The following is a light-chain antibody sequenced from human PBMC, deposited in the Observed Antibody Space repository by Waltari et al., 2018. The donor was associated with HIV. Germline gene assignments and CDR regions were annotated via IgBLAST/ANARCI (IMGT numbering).Light chain of an antibody. J-gene: IGKJ3*01. CDR2: SAS. V-gene: IGKV1-39*01. CDR1: QTIVRF. CDR3: QQTYLVPLT. Sequence: DTQMTQSPSSLSASVGDTVTITCRPSQTIVRFLTWFQQKPGQAPQLLIHSASNLQSGVPARFSGSASGTDFTLTISSLQPEDFAAYYCQQTYLVPLTFGPGTKVEVK.